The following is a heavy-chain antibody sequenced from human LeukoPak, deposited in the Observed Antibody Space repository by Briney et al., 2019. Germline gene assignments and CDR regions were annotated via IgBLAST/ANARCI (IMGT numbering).Heavy chain of an antibody. CDR3: ARDRSYSSSSGLLSAYYYYMDV. J-gene: IGHJ6*03. V-gene: IGHV1-2*02. CDR1: GYTFTGYY. CDR2: INPNSGGT. D-gene: IGHD6-6*01. Sequence: ASVKVYCKASGYTFTGYYMHWVRQAPGQGLEWMGWINPNSGGTNYAQKFQGRVTMTRDTSISTAYMELSRLRSDDTAVYYCARDRSYSSSSGLLSAYYYYMDVWGKGTTVTVSS.